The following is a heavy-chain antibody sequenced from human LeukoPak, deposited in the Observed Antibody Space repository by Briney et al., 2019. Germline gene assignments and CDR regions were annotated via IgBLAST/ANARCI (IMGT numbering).Heavy chain of an antibody. V-gene: IGHV3-15*01. CDR1: GISFNESW. CDR2: IKTKIHAWTI. D-gene: IGHD2/OR15-2a*01. Sequence: VPPRLSCAASGISFNESWMTWVRQPPGKGLEWVGRIKTKIHAWTIDYAAPVKGRFTISRDDSKNTLYSEMNGLRSADNGFYYCSPDCAGSTTCYRNYHIWGQGTLVSVSS. CDR3: SPDCAGSTTCYRNYHI. J-gene: IGHJ3*02.